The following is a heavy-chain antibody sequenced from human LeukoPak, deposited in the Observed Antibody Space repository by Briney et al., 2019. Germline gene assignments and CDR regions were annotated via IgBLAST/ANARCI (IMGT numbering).Heavy chain of an antibody. V-gene: IGHV1-18*01. Sequence: ASVKVSCKASGYTFTSYGISWVRQAPGQGLEWMGWISAYNGNTNYAQKLQGRVTMTEDTSTDTAYMELSSLRSEDTAAYYCATGNGYGSGSYYNPPGYWGQGTLVTVSS. CDR3: ATGNGYGSGSYYNPPGY. CDR1: GYTFTSYG. J-gene: IGHJ4*02. CDR2: ISAYNGNT. D-gene: IGHD3-10*01.